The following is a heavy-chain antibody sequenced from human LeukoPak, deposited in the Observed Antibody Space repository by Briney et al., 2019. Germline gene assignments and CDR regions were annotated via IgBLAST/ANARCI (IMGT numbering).Heavy chain of an antibody. V-gene: IGHV3-48*03. D-gene: IGHD1-1*01. J-gene: IGHJ6*03. CDR1: GFTFSSYE. CDR2: ISSSASTI. Sequence: GGSLRLPCAASGFTFSSYEMNWVRQAPGKGLEWVSYISSSASTIYYADSVKGRFTISRDNAKNSLYLQMNSLRVEDTAVYYCAREGTGRYYYYYYMDVWGKGTTVTISS. CDR3: AREGTGRYYYYYYMDV.